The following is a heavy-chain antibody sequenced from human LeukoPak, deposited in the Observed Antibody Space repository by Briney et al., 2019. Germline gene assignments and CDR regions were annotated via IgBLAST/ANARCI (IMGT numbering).Heavy chain of an antibody. D-gene: IGHD6-19*01. CDR1: GFIFGSYA. J-gene: IGHJ4*02. Sequence: GGSLRLSCAAFGFIFGSYAMSWVRQAPGKGLEWVSTINGGGGETYYADSVKGRFTISRDNSNNRLYLQMNSLRAEDTAVYYCAKGPTWGWYEGYFDYWGQGTLVTVSS. V-gene: IGHV3-23*01. CDR3: AKGPTWGWYEGYFDY. CDR2: INGGGGET.